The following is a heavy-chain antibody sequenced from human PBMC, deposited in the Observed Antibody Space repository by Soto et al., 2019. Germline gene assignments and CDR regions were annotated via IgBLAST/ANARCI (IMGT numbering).Heavy chain of an antibody. D-gene: IGHD6-13*01. Sequence: SETLSLTCAVYGGSFSGYYWSWIRQPPGKGLEWIGEINHSGSTNYNPSLKSRVTISVDTSKNQFSLKLSSVTAADTAVYYCARVGAAAGTGNWIYPWGQGTLVTVSS. J-gene: IGHJ5*02. CDR3: ARVGAAAGTGNWIYP. V-gene: IGHV4-34*01. CDR1: GGSFSGYY. CDR2: INHSGST.